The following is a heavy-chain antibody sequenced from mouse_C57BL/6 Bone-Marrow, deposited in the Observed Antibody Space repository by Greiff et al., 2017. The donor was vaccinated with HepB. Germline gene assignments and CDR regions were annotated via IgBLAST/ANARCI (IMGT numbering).Heavy chain of an antibody. CDR1: GYAFSSSW. CDR3: ARLGDYDGGDY. Sequence: VKLQQSGPELVKPGASVKISCKASGYAFSSSWMNWVKQRPGKGLEWIGRIYPGDGDTNYNGKFKGKATLTADKSSSTAYMQLSSLTSEDSAVYFCARLGDYDGGDYWGQGTTLTVSS. J-gene: IGHJ2*01. CDR2: IYPGDGDT. D-gene: IGHD2-4*01. V-gene: IGHV1-82*01.